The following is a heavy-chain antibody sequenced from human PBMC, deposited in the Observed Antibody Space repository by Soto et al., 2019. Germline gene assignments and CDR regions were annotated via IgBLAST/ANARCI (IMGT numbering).Heavy chain of an antibody. J-gene: IGHJ3*02. CDR1: GYTFTSYG. CDR2: ISAYNGNT. V-gene: IGHV1-18*01. CDR3: AIYYSNYGVNEAFDI. Sequence: GASVKVSCKASGYTFTSYGISWVRQAPGQGLEWMGWISAYNGNTNYAQKLQGRVTMTTDTSTSTAYMELRSLRSDDTAVYYCAIYYSNYGVNEAFDIWGQGTMVTVSS. D-gene: IGHD4-4*01.